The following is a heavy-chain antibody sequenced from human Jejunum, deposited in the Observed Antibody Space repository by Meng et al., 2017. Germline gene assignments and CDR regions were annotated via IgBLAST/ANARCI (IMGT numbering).Heavy chain of an antibody. V-gene: IGHV4-34*01. CDR3: ASRRLYSSGWFPFDS. CDR1: GDSFTDYY. J-gene: IGHJ4*02. CDR2: IHHSGST. D-gene: IGHD6-19*01. Sequence: QLQLLQWGAGLLKPSETLSLTCTVYGDSFTDYYWNWIRQPPGKGLEWIGEIHHSGSTNYNASLESRVTISRDTSKKQFSLRLSSVTAADTAVYYCASRRLYSSGWFPFDSWGQGTLVTVSS.